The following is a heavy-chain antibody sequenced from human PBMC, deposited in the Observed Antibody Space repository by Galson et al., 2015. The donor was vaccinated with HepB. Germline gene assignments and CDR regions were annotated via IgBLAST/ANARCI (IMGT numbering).Heavy chain of an antibody. CDR2: ISGSGGST. V-gene: IGHV3-23*01. Sequence: SLRLSCAASGFTFSSYAMSWVRQAPGKGLEWVSAISGSGGSTYYADSVKGRFTISRDNSKNTLYLQMNSLRAEDTAVYYCAKVLGDYYDSSGFSHWGQGTLVTVSS. J-gene: IGHJ4*02. D-gene: IGHD3-22*01. CDR3: AKVLGDYYDSSGFSH. CDR1: GFTFSSYA.